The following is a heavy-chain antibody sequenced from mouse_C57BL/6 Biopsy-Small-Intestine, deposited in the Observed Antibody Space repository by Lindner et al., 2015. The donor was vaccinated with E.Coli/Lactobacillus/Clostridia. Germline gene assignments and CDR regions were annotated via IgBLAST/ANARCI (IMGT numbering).Heavy chain of an antibody. J-gene: IGHJ2*01. CDR2: IRSGSSTI. Sequence: EVQLQESGGGLVKPGGSLKLSCAASGFTFSDYGMHWVRQAPEKGLEWVAHIRSGSSTIYYADTVKGRFTISRDNAKNTLFLQMTSLRSEDTAMYYCARERTGTDYWGQGTTLTVSS. CDR3: ARERTGTDY. D-gene: IGHD4-1*01. CDR1: GFTFSDYG. V-gene: IGHV5-17*01.